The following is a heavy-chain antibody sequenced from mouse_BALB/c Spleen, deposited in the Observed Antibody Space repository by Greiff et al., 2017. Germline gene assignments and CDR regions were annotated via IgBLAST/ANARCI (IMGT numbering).Heavy chain of an antibody. J-gene: IGHJ2*01. V-gene: IGHV1-69*02. CDR1: GYTFTSYW. CDR3: TRGGGYDDY. Sequence: VQLQQPGAELVRPGASVKLSCKASGYTFTSYWINWVKQRPGQGLEWIGNIYPSDSYTNYNQKFKDKATLTVDKSSSTAYMQLSSPTSEDSAVYYCTRGGGYDDYWGQGTTLTVSS. D-gene: IGHD2-2*01. CDR2: IYPSDSYT.